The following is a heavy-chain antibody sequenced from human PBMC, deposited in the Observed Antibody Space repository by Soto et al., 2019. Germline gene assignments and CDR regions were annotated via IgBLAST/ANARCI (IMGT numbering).Heavy chain of an antibody. CDR3: GRDRARMVRGVMYYMDV. CDR2: IYSGGST. Sequence: PGGSLRLSCAASGFTVSSNYMSWVRQAPGKGLEWVSVIYSGGSTYYADSVKGRFTISRDNSKNTLYLQMNSLRAEDTAVYYCGRDRARMVRGVMYYMDVWGKGTTVTVSS. D-gene: IGHD3-10*01. V-gene: IGHV3-66*01. CDR1: GFTVSSNY. J-gene: IGHJ6*03.